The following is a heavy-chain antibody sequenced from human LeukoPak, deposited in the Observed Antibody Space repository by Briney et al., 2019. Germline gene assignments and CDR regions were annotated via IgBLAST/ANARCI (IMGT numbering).Heavy chain of an antibody. CDR3: ARVKDMVRGVFFDF. CDR1: GDSISRYY. V-gene: IGHV4-59*01. CDR2: IYYSGIT. Sequence: SETQSLTCTVSGDSISRYYWSWIRQPPGRGLEYIGYIYYSGITNYNPSLKSRVTISVDTSKNQISLKLSSVTAADTALYYCARVKDMVRGVFFDFWGQGTLVTVSS. J-gene: IGHJ4*02. D-gene: IGHD3-10*01.